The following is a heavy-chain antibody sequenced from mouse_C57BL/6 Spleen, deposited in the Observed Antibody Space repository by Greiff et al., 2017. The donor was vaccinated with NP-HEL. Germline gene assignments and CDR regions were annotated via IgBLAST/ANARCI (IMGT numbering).Heavy chain of an antibody. Sequence: EVKLVESGGGLVKPGGSLKLSCAASGFTFSDYGMHWVRQAPEKGLEWVAYISSGSSTIYYADTVKGRFTISRDNAKNTLFLQMTSLRSEDTAMYYCARPRGYGSSFYYYAMDYWGQGTSVTVSS. CDR1: GFTFSDYG. J-gene: IGHJ4*01. CDR3: ARPRGYGSSFYYYAMDY. D-gene: IGHD1-1*01. CDR2: ISSGSSTI. V-gene: IGHV5-17*01.